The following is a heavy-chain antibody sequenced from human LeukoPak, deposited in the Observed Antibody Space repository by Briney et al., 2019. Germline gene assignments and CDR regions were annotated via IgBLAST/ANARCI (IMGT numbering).Heavy chain of an antibody. CDR3: AKDMVRGVIDYFDY. CDR2: ISGSGGST. V-gene: IGHV3-23*01. CDR1: GFTLSSYA. D-gene: IGHD3-10*01. J-gene: IGHJ4*02. Sequence: QAGGSLRLSCVASGFTLSSYAMSWVRQAPGKGLEWVSAISGSGGSTYYADSVKGRFTISRDNSKNTLYLQMNSLRAEDTAVYYCAKDMVRGVIDYFDYWGQGTLVTVSS.